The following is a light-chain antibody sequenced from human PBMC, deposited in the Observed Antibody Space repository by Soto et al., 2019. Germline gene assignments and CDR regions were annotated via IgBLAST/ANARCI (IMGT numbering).Light chain of an antibody. V-gene: IGLV2-14*01. Sequence: QSVLTQPASVSGSPGQSITISCTGTNSDVGGYDYVSWYQHYPGKAPKLLIYQVNNRPSGVSSRFSGSKSGNTASLTFSGLQAEDEADYYCSSLTSSNTWVFGGGTQLNVL. J-gene: IGLJ3*02. CDR1: NSDVGGYDY. CDR3: SSLTSSNTWV. CDR2: QVN.